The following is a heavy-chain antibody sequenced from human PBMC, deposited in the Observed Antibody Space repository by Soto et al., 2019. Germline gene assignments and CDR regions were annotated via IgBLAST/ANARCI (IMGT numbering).Heavy chain of an antibody. CDR1: GGTFSSYA. D-gene: IGHD3-10*01. CDR3: ARKENTMVRGVIILYYYGMDV. CDR2: IIPIFGTA. J-gene: IGHJ6*02. V-gene: IGHV1-69*13. Sequence: SVKVSCKASGGTFSSYAISWVRQAPGQGLEWMGGIIPIFGTANYAQKFQGRVTITADESTSTAYMELSSLRSEDTAVYYCARKENTMVRGVIILYYYGMDVWGQGTTVTVSS.